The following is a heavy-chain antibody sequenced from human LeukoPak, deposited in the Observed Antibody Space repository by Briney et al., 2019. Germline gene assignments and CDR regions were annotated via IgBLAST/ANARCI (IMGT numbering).Heavy chain of an antibody. CDR2: INPNSGGT. CDR3: ARERSGLTGDNYFDY. Sequence: GASVKVSCKASGYTFTSYYMHWVRQAPGQGLEWMGWINPNSGGTNYAQKFQGRVTMTRDTSISTAYMELSRLRSDDTAVYYCARERSGLTGDNYFDYWGQGTLVTVSS. J-gene: IGHJ4*02. D-gene: IGHD7-27*01. V-gene: IGHV1-2*02. CDR1: GYTFTSYY.